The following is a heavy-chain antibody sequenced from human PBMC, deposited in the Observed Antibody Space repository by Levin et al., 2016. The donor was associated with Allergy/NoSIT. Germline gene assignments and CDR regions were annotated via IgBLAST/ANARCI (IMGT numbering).Heavy chain of an antibody. D-gene: IGHD2-2*01. Sequence: VRQAPGKGLEWVSSISSSSSYIYYADSVKGRFTISRDNAKNSLYLQMNSLRAEDTAVYYCAREAAYCSSTSCYSYGAFDIWGQGTMVTVSS. CDR3: AREAAYCSSTSCYSYGAFDI. CDR2: ISSSSSYI. V-gene: IGHV3-21*01. J-gene: IGHJ3*02.